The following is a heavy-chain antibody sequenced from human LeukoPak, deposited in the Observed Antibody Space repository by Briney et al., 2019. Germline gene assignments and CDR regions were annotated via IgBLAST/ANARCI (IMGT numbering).Heavy chain of an antibody. V-gene: IGHV3-74*01. CDR2: INSDGSST. Sequence: GGSLRLSCAASGFTFSSYWMHWVRQAPGKGLVWVSRINSDGSSTSYADSVKGRFTMSRDNAKNTLYLQMNSLRAEDTAVYYCVRDRGYYYGSSCLDPWGQGTLVTVSS. CDR3: VRDRGYYYGSSCLDP. J-gene: IGHJ5*02. D-gene: IGHD3-10*01. CDR1: GFTFSSYW.